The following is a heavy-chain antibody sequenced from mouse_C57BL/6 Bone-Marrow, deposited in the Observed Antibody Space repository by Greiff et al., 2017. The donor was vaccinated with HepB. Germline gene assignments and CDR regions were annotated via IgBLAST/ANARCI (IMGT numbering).Heavy chain of an antibody. CDR3: AIDAPWFAY. V-gene: IGHV1-82*01. J-gene: IGHJ3*01. CDR1: GYAFSSSW. CDR2: IYPGDGDT. Sequence: QVQLKESGPELVKPGASVKISCKASGYAFSSSWMNWVKQRPGKGLEWIGRIYPGDGDTNYNGKFKGKATLTADKSSSTAYMQLSSLTSGDSAVYFCAIDAPWFAYWGQGTLVTVSA.